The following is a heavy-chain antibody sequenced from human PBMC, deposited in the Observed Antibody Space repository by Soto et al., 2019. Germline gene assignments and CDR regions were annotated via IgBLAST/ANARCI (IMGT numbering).Heavy chain of an antibody. Sequence: EVQLVESGGGLVKPGGSLRLSCAASGFTFSNAWMSWVRQAPGKGLEWVGRTKSKTDGGTTDYAAPVKGRFTISRDDSKNTLYLQMNSLKTEDTAVYYCTTTDFWSGYYSPFYWFDPWGQGTLVTVSS. CDR1: GFTFSNAW. V-gene: IGHV3-15*01. D-gene: IGHD3-3*01. CDR2: TKSKTDGGTT. J-gene: IGHJ5*02. CDR3: TTTDFWSGYYSPFYWFDP.